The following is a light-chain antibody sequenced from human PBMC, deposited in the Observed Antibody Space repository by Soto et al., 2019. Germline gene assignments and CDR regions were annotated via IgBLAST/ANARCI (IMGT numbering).Light chain of an antibody. CDR2: EDS. J-gene: IGLJ1*01. V-gene: IGLV2-23*01. CDR3: CSYGGSYV. Sequence: QSALTQPASVSGSPGQSITISCTGTSSDVGSYNLVSWYQQHPGKAPKVMIYEDSKRPSGVSNRFSGSKSGNTASLTISGLQAEDEADYYCCSYGGSYVFGPGTKLTVL. CDR1: SSDVGSYNL.